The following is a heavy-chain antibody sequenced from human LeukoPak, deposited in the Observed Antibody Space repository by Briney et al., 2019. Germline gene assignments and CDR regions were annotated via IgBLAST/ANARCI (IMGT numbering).Heavy chain of an antibody. CDR2: IYYSGST. CDR1: GGSISSYY. CDR3: ARSSMVRGFDY. J-gene: IGHJ4*02. V-gene: IGHV4-59*01. Sequence: SETLSLTCTVSGGSISSYYWSWIRQPAGKGLEWIGYIYYSGSTNYNPSLKSRVTISVDTSKNQFSLKLSSVTAADTAVYYCARSSMVRGFDYWGQGTLVTVSS. D-gene: IGHD3-10*01.